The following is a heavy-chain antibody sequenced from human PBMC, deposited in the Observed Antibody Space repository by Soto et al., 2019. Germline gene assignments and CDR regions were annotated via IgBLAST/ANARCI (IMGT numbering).Heavy chain of an antibody. CDR2: ISYDGSDK. CDR3: AKEGGVYDSSGYYPWFDP. J-gene: IGHJ5*02. V-gene: IGHV3-30-3*01. CDR1: GFTFSSYA. D-gene: IGHD3-22*01. Sequence: PGGSLRLSCAASGFTFSSYAMHWVRQAPGKGLEWVALISYDGSDKDYADSVKGRFTISRDNSRNTLFLQMNSLRAEDTAVYYCAKEGGVYDSSGYYPWFDPWGQGTLVTVSS.